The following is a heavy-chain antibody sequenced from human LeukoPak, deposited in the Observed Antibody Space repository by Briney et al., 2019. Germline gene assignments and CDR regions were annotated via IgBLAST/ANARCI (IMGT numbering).Heavy chain of an antibody. CDR2: ISSSGNYI. V-gene: IGHV3-21*01. CDR3: ARGGAMVRGVSPLDY. J-gene: IGHJ4*02. Sequence: PGGSLRLSCAASGFTFSSHTMNWVRQAPGKGLEWVSSISSSGNYIYYADSVKGRFTISRDNAKNSLYLQMNSLRAEDTAVYYCARGGAMVRGVSPLDYWGQGTLVTVSP. CDR1: GFTFSSHT. D-gene: IGHD3-10*01.